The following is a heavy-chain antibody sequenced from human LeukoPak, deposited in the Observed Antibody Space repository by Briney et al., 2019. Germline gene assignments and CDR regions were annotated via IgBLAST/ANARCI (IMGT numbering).Heavy chain of an antibody. CDR3: ARDGAAPGPYYYYMDV. J-gene: IGHJ6*03. CDR1: GFTFSDYY. Sequence: LRLSCAASGFTFSDYYMSWIRQAPGKGLEWIGSIYARGTTYYNPSLKSRVAISMDTSKNQFSLRLSSVTAADTAVYFCARDGAAPGPYYYYMDVWGKGTTVTVSS. CDR2: IYARGTT. V-gene: IGHV4-38-2*02. D-gene: IGHD6-13*01.